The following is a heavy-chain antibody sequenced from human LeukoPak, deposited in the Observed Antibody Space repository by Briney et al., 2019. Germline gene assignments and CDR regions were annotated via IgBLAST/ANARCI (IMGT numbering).Heavy chain of an antibody. CDR1: GFTFSSYA. J-gene: IGHJ4*02. CDR3: AKHSEYYYDSSGTRFDY. Sequence: GGSLRLSCAASGFTFSSYAMSWVRQAPGKGLEWVSESSASGGTTDYADPVKGRFTISRDNSKNTLYLQMNSPRAEDTAVYYCAKHSEYYYDSSGTRFDYWGQGTLVTVYS. D-gene: IGHD3-22*01. CDR2: SSASGGTT. V-gene: IGHV3-23*01.